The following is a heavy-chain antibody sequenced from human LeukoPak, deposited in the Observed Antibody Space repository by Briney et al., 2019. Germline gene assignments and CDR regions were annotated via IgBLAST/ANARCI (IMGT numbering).Heavy chain of an antibody. CDR2: IIPIFGTA. J-gene: IGHJ4*02. CDR1: GYTFTGYY. D-gene: IGHD5-18*01. CDR3: ARGSVTAMVRSPFDY. Sequence: GASVKVSCKASGYTFTGYYMHWVRQAPGQGLEWMGGIIPIFGTANYAQKFQGRVTITADESTSTAYMELSSLRSEDTAVYYCARGSVTAMVRSPFDYWGQGTLVTVSS. V-gene: IGHV1-69*13.